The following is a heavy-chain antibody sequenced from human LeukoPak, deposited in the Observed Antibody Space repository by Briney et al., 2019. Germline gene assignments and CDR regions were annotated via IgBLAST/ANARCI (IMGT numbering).Heavy chain of an antibody. CDR2: ISYDGSNK. J-gene: IGHJ4*02. CDR3: ARDGQVVPAAPSDY. CDR1: GFTFSSYA. V-gene: IGHV3-30-3*01. Sequence: GGSLRLSCAASGFTFSSYAMHWVRQAPGKGLEWVAVISYDGSNKYYADSVKGRFTISRDNSKNTLYLQMNSLRAEDTAVYYCARDGQVVPAAPSDYWGQGTLVTVSS. D-gene: IGHD2-2*01.